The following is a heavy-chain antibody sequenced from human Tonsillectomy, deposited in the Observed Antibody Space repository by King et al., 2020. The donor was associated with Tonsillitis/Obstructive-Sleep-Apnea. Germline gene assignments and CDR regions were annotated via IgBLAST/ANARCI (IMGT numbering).Heavy chain of an antibody. Sequence: VQLVQSGAEVKKPGESLKIYCEASGYSFNTYWIAWVRQMPGKGLEWMGIIYPSDSHTTYSQSFLGQVIISADKSISTAYLQRSSLRASDTAIYYCARLNWGSTPGAFDIWGQGTMVTVSS. J-gene: IGHJ3*02. D-gene: IGHD7-27*01. CDR3: ARLNWGSTPGAFDI. CDR2: IYPSDSHT. V-gene: IGHV5-51*01. CDR1: GYSFNTYW.